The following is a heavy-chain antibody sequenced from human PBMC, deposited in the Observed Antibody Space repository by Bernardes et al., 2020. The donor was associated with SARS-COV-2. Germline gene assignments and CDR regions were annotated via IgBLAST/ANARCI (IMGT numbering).Heavy chain of an antibody. CDR1: GFTVRSDH. V-gene: IGHV3-66*02. Sequence: GWSLRLSCAASGFTVRSDHMSWVRQAPGKGLECVSVIYSGGGTYYADSVKGRFTISRDNSNNTLYVQMNSLRADDTATYYCARVMGSSSSYGMDVWGQGTTVTVSS. CDR3: ARVMGSSSSYGMDV. J-gene: IGHJ6*02. CDR2: IYSGGGT. D-gene: IGHD6-19*01.